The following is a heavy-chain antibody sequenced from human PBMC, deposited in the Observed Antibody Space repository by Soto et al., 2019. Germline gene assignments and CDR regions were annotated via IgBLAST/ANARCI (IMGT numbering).Heavy chain of an antibody. CDR1: GGTFSSYA. Sequence: QVQLVQSGAEVKKPGSSVKVSCKASGGTFSSYAISWVRQAHGQGLEWMGGIIPIFGTADYAQKFQGRVTITADESTSTAYMELSSVRSEDTAVYYCARHVPAAGYYYGMDVWGQGTTVTVSS. J-gene: IGHJ6*02. D-gene: IGHD2-2*01. CDR2: IIPIFGTA. V-gene: IGHV1-69*12. CDR3: ARHVPAAGYYYGMDV.